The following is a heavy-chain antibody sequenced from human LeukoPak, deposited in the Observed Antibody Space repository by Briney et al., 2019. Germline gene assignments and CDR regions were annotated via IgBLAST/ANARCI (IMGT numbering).Heavy chain of an antibody. V-gene: IGHV4-59*01. CDR1: GGSLSSYY. CDR2: IHDTGST. D-gene: IGHD2-2*01. J-gene: IGHJ4*02. Sequence: SETLSLTCSVSGGSLSSYYWSWIRQPPGKGLELIGHIHDTGSTFYNPSLRGRVTISLDTSNNQFSLKLTSMTAADTAVYYCARFSSGCSTSSCYLTYWGQGTLVTLS. CDR3: ARFSSGCSTSSCYLTY.